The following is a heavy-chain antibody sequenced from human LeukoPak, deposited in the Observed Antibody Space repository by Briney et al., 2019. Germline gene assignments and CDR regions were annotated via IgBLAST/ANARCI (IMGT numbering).Heavy chain of an antibody. V-gene: IGHV4-30-4*01. CDR2: MYYSGST. CDR3: ARLQWLAHDAFDI. Sequence: SETLCLTCTVSGGSISSGDYYWSWIRQPPGKGLEWIAYMYYSGSTYYNPSLKSRVTMSADTSKNQLSLKLSSVTAADTAVYYCARLQWLAHDAFDIWGQGTMVTVSS. J-gene: IGHJ3*02. CDR1: GGSISSGDYY. D-gene: IGHD6-19*01.